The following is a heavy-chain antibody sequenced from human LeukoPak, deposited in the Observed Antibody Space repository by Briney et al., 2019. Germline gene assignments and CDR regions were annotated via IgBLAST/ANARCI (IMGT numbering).Heavy chain of an antibody. CDR1: GGSFSGYY. D-gene: IGHD3-10*01. CDR2: INHSGST. Sequence: PSETLSLTCAVYGGSFSGYYWSWIRQPPRKGLDWLGEINHSGSTNYNPSLKSRVTISVDTSKNQFSLKLSSVTAADTAVYYCARVRMVRGVRYYYYYYMDVWGKGTTVTISS. V-gene: IGHV4-34*01. CDR3: ARVRMVRGVRYYYYYYMDV. J-gene: IGHJ6*03.